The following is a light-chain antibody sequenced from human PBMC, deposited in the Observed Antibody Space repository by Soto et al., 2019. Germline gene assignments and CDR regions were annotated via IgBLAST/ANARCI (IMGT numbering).Light chain of an antibody. CDR1: QSLLHSNGYNY. CDR3: MQALQTPYT. CDR2: LGS. V-gene: IGKV2-28*01. Sequence: DIVMTQSPLSLPVTPGEPASISCRSSQSLLHSNGYNYLDWYLQKPGQSPQLLIYLGSNRASGVPDRFSGSGSGTDFTLKISRVDAEDVGVYYCMQALQTPYTFGQGTKLXIK. J-gene: IGKJ2*01.